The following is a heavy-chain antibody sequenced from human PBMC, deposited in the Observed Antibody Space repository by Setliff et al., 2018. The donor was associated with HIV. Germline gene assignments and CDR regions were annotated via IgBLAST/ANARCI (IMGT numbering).Heavy chain of an antibody. J-gene: IGHJ4*02. V-gene: IGHV1-3*01. CDR3: ARGSCSGCYLSDY. Sequence: ALVKVSCKAFGYTFSTNAIHWVRQAPGQRLEWVGYINAGDDNTRYSEKFQGRVTITRDTSANTAYMELSSLRSEDTAVYYCARGSCSGCYLSDYWGLGTLVTVSS. D-gene: IGHD6-19*01. CDR1: GYTFSTNA. CDR2: INAGDDNT.